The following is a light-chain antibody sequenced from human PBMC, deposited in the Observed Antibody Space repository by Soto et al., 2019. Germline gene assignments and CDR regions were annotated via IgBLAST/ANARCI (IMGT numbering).Light chain of an antibody. CDR3: QQYTAWPLT. CDR2: FAS. V-gene: IGKV3-15*01. J-gene: IGKJ4*01. CDR1: QTVYNN. Sequence: IVMTQSPATLSVSPGEKATLSCRASQTVYNNLAWYQQKPGQAPRLLVYFASTRATGIPARFSGSGFGTEFSLTISSLQSEDFALSYCQQYTAWPLTFGGGTKVETK.